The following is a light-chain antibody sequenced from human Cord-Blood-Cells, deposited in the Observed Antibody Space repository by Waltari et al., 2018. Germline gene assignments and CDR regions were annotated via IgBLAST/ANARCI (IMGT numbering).Light chain of an antibody. V-gene: IGKV3-11*01. Sequence: EIVLTQSPATLSLSPGERATLSCRASQSVSSYLAWYQQKPGQAPRLLIYDASNSATGIPARFSGSGSGTDFTLTISILEPEDFAVYYCQQRSNWPPMYTFGQGTKLEIK. CDR2: DAS. CDR1: QSVSSY. J-gene: IGKJ2*01. CDR3: QQRSNWPPMYT.